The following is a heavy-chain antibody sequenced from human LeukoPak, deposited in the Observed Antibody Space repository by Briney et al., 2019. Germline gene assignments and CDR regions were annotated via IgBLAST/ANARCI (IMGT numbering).Heavy chain of an antibody. CDR1: GGSFSGYY. CDR3: ARHRNVVVPTVIDSWFDP. V-gene: IGHV4-34*01. J-gene: IGHJ5*02. Sequence: SETLSLTCAVYGGSFSGYYWSWIRQPPGKGLEWIGEINHGGSTNYNPSLKSRVTVSIDTSKHQFSLKLNSVTAADTAVYYCARHRNVVVPTVIDSWFDPWGQGALVTVSS. D-gene: IGHD2-2*01. CDR2: INHGGST.